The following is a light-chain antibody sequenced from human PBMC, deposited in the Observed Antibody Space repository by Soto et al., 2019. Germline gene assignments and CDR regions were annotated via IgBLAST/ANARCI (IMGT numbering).Light chain of an antibody. V-gene: IGKV1-9*01. Sequence: DIQLTQSPSFLSASVGNRVTITCRASQGISSFLAWHQQKPGKAPKLLIYAASTLQSGVPSRFSGSGSGTEFTLTISILQPEDFATYYCQQFNSYPRTFGGGTKVEIK. J-gene: IGKJ4*01. CDR2: AAS. CDR1: QGISSF. CDR3: QQFNSYPRT.